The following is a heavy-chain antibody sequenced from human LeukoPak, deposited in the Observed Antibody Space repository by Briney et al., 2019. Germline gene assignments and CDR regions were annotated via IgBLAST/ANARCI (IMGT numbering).Heavy chain of an antibody. CDR3: TTDPSIAAAGTLEDY. CDR2: ISYDGSSK. V-gene: IGHV3-30-3*01. J-gene: IGHJ4*02. D-gene: IGHD6-13*01. Sequence: PGGSLRLSCAASGFTFSSYAMHWVRQAPGKGLEWVILISYDGSSKYYADSVKGRFTISRDNSKNTLYLQMNSLKTEDTAVYYCTTDPSIAAAGTLEDYWGQGTLVTVSS. CDR1: GFTFSSYA.